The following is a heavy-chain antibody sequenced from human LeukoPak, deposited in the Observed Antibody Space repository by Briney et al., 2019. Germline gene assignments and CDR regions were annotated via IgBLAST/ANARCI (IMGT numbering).Heavy chain of an antibody. CDR1: GGSISSGSYY. CDR3: ARAYSSSFAPFDY. V-gene: IGHV4-61*02. J-gene: IGHJ4*02. D-gene: IGHD6-6*01. CDR2: IYTSGST. Sequence: SETLSLTCTVSGGSISSGSYYWSWIRQPAGKGLEWLGRIYTSGSTNYNPSLKSRVTISVDTSKNQFSLKLSSVTAADTAVYYCARAYSSSFAPFDYWGQGTLVTVSS.